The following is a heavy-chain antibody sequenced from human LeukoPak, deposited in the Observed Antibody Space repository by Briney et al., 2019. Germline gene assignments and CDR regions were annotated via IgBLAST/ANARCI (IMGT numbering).Heavy chain of an antibody. CDR1: GXTFSSYS. Sequence: GGSLRLSCAASGXTFSSYSMNWVRQAPGKGLEWVSSISSSSSYIYYADSVKGRFTISRDNAKNSLFLQMNSLRAEDTAVYYCARVGYSSGWYGWFDPWGQGTVVTVSS. J-gene: IGHJ5*02. V-gene: IGHV3-21*01. D-gene: IGHD6-19*01. CDR3: ARVGYSSGWYGWFDP. CDR2: ISSSSSYI.